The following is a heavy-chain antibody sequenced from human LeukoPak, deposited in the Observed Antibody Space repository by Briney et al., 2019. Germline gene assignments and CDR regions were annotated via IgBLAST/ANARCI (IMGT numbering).Heavy chain of an antibody. J-gene: IGHJ4*02. CDR2: IIPIFGTA. CDR3: ARDLGLRYGSGSYRY. D-gene: IGHD3-10*01. CDR1: GGTFSSYA. Sequence: ASVRVSCKASGGTFSSYAISWVRQAPGQGLEWMGGIIPIFGTANYAQKFQGRVTITADESTSTAYMELSSLRSEDTAVYYCARDLGLRYGSGSYRYWGQGTLVTVSS. V-gene: IGHV1-69*13.